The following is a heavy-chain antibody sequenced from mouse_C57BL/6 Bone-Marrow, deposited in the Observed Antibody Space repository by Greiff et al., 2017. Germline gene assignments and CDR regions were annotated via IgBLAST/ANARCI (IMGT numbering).Heavy chain of an antibody. CDR1: GYTFTDYY. CDR3: ARFRVGSYFDY. CDR2: INPYNGGT. D-gene: IGHD1-1*02. V-gene: IGHV1-19*01. Sequence: EVKLQQSGPVLVKPGASVKMSCKASGYTFTDYYMNWVKQSHGKSLEWIGVINPYNGGTSYNQKFKGKATLTVDKSSSTAYMELNSLTSEDSAVYYCARFRVGSYFDYWGQGTTLTVSS. J-gene: IGHJ2*01.